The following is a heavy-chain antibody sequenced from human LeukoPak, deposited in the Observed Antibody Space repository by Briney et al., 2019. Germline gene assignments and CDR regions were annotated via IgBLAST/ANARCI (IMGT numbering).Heavy chain of an antibody. V-gene: IGHV4-34*01. CDR1: GGSFSPYY. CDR3: ARGGFYGGTDCYVSY. Sequence: PSETLSLTCTVYGGSFSPYYWSWIRQPPGKGLEWIGEINHSGSTNYNPSLKSRVTISVDTSKNQFSLKLSSVTAADTAVYYCARGGFYGGTDCYVSYWGQESPVTVSS. J-gene: IGHJ4*01. D-gene: IGHD2-21*02. CDR2: INHSGST.